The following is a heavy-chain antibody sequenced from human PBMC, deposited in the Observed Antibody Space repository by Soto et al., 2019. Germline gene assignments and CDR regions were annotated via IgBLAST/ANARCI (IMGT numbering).Heavy chain of an antibody. Sequence: GPGPGSPSETLSLTCAVSGGSISSSDWWSWLRQPPGKGLEWIGEIYHTGSTNYNPSLKSRVTISVDKSKNQFSLKLTSVTAADTAVYFRARDPQLAAAGIDYGLDVWGQGTTVTVSS. D-gene: IGHD6-13*01. CDR1: GGSISSSDW. J-gene: IGHJ6*02. V-gene: IGHV4-4*02. CDR2: IYHTGST. CDR3: ARDPQLAAAGIDYGLDV.